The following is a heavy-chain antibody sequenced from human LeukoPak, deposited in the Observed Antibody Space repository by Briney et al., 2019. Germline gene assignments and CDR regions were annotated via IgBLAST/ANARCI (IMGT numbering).Heavy chain of an antibody. V-gene: IGHV3-30-3*01. CDR1: GFTFSSYA. CDR3: AKGLVFHPPPYSSGWYGVFGY. D-gene: IGHD6-19*01. CDR2: ISYDGSNK. J-gene: IGHJ4*02. Sequence: GGSLRLSCAASGFTFSSYAMHWVRQAPGKGLEWVAVISYDGSNKYYADSVKGRFTISRDNSKNTLYLQMNSLRAEDTAVYYCAKGLVFHPPPYSSGWYGVFGYWGQGTLVTVSS.